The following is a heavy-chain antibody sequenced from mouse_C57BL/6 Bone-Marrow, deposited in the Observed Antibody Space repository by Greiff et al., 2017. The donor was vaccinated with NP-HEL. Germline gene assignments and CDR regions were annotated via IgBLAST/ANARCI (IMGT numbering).Heavy chain of an antibody. CDR2: IDPENGDT. D-gene: IGHD1-1*01. CDR3: TTCSSWFAY. CDR1: GFNIKDDY. J-gene: IGHJ3*01. V-gene: IGHV14-4*01. Sequence: EVQLQQSGAELVRPGASVKLSCTASGFNIKDDYMHWVKQRPEQGLEWIGWIDPENGDTEYASKFQGKATITAETSSNTAYLQLSSLTSEHTAVYYCTTCSSWFAYWGQGTLVTVAA.